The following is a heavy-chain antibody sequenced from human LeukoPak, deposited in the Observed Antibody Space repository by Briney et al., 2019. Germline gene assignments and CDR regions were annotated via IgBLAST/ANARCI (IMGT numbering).Heavy chain of an antibody. CDR1: GFTLSNYW. V-gene: IGHV3-74*01. D-gene: IGHD2-8*02. CDR2: VDPDGTTT. J-gene: IGHJ6*02. Sequence: GGSLRLSCAASGFTLSNYWMHWVRQAPGEGLVLVSRVDPDGTTTNYADSVTGRFTTSRDNAKNTLYLQMNSLRAEDTALYYCTRVQAGRSGLMDVWGRGTTVTVSS. CDR3: TRVQAGRSGLMDV.